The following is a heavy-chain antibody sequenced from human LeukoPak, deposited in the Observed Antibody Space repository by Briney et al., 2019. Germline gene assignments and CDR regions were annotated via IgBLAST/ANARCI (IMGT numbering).Heavy chain of an antibody. CDR2: INPDSGGT. J-gene: IGHJ6*02. D-gene: IGHD5-12*01. CDR1: GYTFTGYY. CDR3: GRDSLRGYSGYDDYYYGMDV. Sequence: ASVKVSCKASGYTFTGYYMHWVRQAPGQGLEWMGWINPDSGGTNFAQKFQGRVTMTRDTSISTAYMELSRLRSDDTAVYYCGRDSLRGYSGYDDYYYGMDVWGQGTTVTVSS. V-gene: IGHV1-2*02.